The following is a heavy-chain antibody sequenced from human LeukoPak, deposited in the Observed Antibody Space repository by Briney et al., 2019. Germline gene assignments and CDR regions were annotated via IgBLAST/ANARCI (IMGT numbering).Heavy chain of an antibody. V-gene: IGHV4-39*01. Sequence: KPSETLSLTCTVSGGSISSSSYYWGWIRQPPGKGLEWIGSIYYSGSTYYNPSLKSRVTISVDTSKNQFSLKLSSVTAADTAVYYCARRLIAAGFDDYWGQGTLVTVSS. CDR3: ARRLIAAGFDDY. CDR1: GGSISSSSYY. D-gene: IGHD6-13*01. CDR2: IYYSGST. J-gene: IGHJ4*02.